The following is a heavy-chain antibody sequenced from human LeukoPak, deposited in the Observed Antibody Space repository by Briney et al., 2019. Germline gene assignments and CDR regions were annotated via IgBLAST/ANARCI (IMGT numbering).Heavy chain of an antibody. J-gene: IGHJ5*02. CDR1: GFTFSSYW. CDR2: ISSTSSTI. CDR3: ASQRQRDWFDP. V-gene: IGHV3-48*04. Sequence: GGSLRLSCAASGFTFSSYWMSWVRQAPGKGLEWVSYISSTSSTIDYADSVKGRFIISRDNAKNSLFLQMNSLRVDDTAVYYCASQRQRDWFDPWGQGTLVTVSS.